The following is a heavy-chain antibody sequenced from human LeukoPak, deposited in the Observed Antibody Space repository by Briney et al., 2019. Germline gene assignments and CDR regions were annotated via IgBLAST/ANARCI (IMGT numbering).Heavy chain of an antibody. CDR1: GFTFSSFG. CDR2: ISSTGGTA. D-gene: IGHD3-10*01. J-gene: IGHJ4*02. Sequence: GGSLRLSCAASGFTFSSFGMSWVRQAPGKGLEWVSAISSTGGTAYYADSVKGRFTISRDNSKNTLYLQMNSLRAEETAEYYCAKSGSGKVDYWGQGTLVTVSS. V-gene: IGHV3-23*01. CDR3: AKSGSGKVDY.